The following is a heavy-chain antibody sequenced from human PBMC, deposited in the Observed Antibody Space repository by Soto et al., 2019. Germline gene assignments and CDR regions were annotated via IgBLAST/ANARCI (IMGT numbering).Heavy chain of an antibody. D-gene: IGHD3-3*01. V-gene: IGHV3-15*07. CDR3: VTDTRGS. CDR2: IKSKNDGETT. CDR1: GFTFSSYS. J-gene: IGHJ5*02. Sequence: GGSLRLSCAASGFTFSSYSMNRVRQAPGKGLEWVGRIKSKNDGETTDYAAPVKGRFTISRDDSINTLYLQMNSLKTDDTAVYYCVTDTRGSWGQGTLVTVSS.